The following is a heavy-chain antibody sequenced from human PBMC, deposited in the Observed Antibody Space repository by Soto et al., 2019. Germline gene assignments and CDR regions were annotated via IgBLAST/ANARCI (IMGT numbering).Heavy chain of an antibody. D-gene: IGHD2-21*02. CDR3: AHSGAYCGGDCYQQGRTSWFDP. CDR1: GFSLSTSGVG. J-gene: IGHJ5*02. V-gene: IGHV2-5*02. CDR2: IYWDDDK. Sequence: QITLKESGPTLVKPTQTLTLTCTFSGFSLSTSGVGVGWIRQPPGKALEWLALIYWDDDKRYSPSLKSRLTITKDTSKTQVVLTMTNMDPVDTATYYCAHSGAYCGGDCYQQGRTSWFDPWGQGTLVTVSS.